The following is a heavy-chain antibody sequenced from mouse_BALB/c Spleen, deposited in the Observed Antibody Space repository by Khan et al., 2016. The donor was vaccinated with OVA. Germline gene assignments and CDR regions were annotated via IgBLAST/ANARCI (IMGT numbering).Heavy chain of an antibody. V-gene: IGHV1-7*01. CDR3: ASYYGSSYFDV. CDR1: GYTFTSYW. J-gene: IGHJ1*01. D-gene: IGHD1-1*01. Sequence: QVQLQQSGAELAKPGASVKMSCKASGYTFTSYWMQWVKQRPGQGLEWIGYINPSTGYTEYNQKFKDKATLTADKSSSTAYMQLSSLTSEDSAVYYCASYYGSSYFDVWGAGTTVTVSS. CDR2: INPSTGYT.